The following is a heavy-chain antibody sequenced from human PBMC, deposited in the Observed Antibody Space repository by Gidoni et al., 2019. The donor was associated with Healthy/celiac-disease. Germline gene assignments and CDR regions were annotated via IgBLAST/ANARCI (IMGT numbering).Heavy chain of an antibody. CDR2: IYSGGST. J-gene: IGHJ3*02. D-gene: IGHD3-16*01. V-gene: IGHV3-53*04. CDR1: GFPVSSNY. CDR3: ARTAGGGNAAAFDI. Sequence: VQLVASGGCLVQPGGSLILSCAASGFPVSSNYMSGVRQAPGKGLEWVSVIYSGGSTYYADSVKGRFTISRHNYKNTLYLQMNSLRAEDTAVYYCARTAGGGNAAAFDIWGQGTMVTVSS.